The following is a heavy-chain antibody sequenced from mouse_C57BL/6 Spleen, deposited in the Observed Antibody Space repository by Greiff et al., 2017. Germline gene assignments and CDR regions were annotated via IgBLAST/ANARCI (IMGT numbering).Heavy chain of an antibody. CDR2: ISDGGSYT. Sequence: VQLKESGGGLVKPGGSLKLSCAASGFTFSSYAMSWVRQTPEKRLEWVATISDGGSYTYYPDNVKGRFTISRDNAKNNLYLQMSHLKSEDTAMYYCARDNYGRGFDYWGQGTTLTVSS. D-gene: IGHD1-1*02. V-gene: IGHV5-4*01. CDR1: GFTFSSYA. J-gene: IGHJ2*01. CDR3: ARDNYGRGFDY.